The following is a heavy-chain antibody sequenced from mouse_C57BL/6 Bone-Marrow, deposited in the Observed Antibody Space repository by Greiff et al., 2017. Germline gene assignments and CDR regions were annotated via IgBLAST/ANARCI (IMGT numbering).Heavy chain of an antibody. Sequence: EVKLVESGGGLVQPGGSLKLSCAASGFTFSDYYMYWVRQTPEKRLEWVAYISNGGGSTYSPDTVKGRFTISRDNAKNTLYLQMSRLKSEDTAMYYCARGGDYGDALYYFDYWGQGTTLTVSS. CDR3: ARGGDYGDALYYFDY. CDR1: GFTFSDYY. V-gene: IGHV5-12*01. D-gene: IGHD2-4*01. J-gene: IGHJ2*01. CDR2: ISNGGGST.